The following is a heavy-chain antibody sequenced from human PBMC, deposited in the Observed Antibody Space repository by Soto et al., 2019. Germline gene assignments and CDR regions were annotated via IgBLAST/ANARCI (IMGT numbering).Heavy chain of an antibody. D-gene: IGHD6-6*01. Sequence: QVQLVQSGAEVKKPGSSVKVSCKASGGTFSSYAISWVRQAPGQGLEWMGGIIPIFGTANYAQKFQGRVTITADESTSTAHMGLSSLRSEDTAVYYFAAYSSSVPPPENWFDPWGQGTLVTVSS. CDR2: IIPIFGTA. J-gene: IGHJ5*02. CDR3: AAYSSSVPPPENWFDP. CDR1: GGTFSSYA. V-gene: IGHV1-69*01.